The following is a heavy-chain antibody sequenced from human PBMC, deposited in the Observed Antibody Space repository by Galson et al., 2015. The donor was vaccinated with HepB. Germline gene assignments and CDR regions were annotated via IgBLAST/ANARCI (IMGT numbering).Heavy chain of an antibody. D-gene: IGHD4-23*01. Sequence: SLRLSCAASGLTFSGYAMRWVRQAPGKGLEWVSALSDSGGSTYYADSVKDRFTISRDNSKNTLYLQMNSLRAEDTAVYYCAKYRGATVVTYYFDYWVQGSLVSV. CDR2: LSDSGGST. CDR3: AKYRGATVVTYYFDY. V-gene: IGHV3-23*01. CDR1: GLTFSGYA. J-gene: IGHJ4*02.